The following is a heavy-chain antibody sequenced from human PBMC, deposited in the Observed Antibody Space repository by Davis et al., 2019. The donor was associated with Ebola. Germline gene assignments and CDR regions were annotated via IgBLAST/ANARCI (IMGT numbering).Heavy chain of an antibody. D-gene: IGHD5-24*01. CDR2: ISGVGGST. Sequence: GGPLRPSCAASGSTFSTYAMSWVRQAPGKGLEWVSPISGVGGSTYYADSVKGRFTISRDNSKNTLYLQMNSLRAEDTALYYCAKGRRDGYDYGDDYWGQGTLVTVSS. V-gene: IGHV3-23*01. CDR1: GSTFSTYA. J-gene: IGHJ4*02. CDR3: AKGRRDGYDYGDDY.